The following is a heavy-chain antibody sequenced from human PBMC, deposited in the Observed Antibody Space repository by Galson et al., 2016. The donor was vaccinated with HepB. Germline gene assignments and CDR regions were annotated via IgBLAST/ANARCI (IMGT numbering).Heavy chain of an antibody. Sequence: SETLSLTCAVSGGSITSTNWWSWVRQPPGKGLEWIGEIYHSGSTNYNPSLKSRVTISVGKSKNQFSLKRSSVTAADTAVYYCVSMRELLRLDYWGQGTLVTVSS. CDR2: IYHSGST. CDR1: GGSITSTNW. J-gene: IGHJ4*02. CDR3: VSMRELLRLDY. V-gene: IGHV4-4*02. D-gene: IGHD1-7*01.